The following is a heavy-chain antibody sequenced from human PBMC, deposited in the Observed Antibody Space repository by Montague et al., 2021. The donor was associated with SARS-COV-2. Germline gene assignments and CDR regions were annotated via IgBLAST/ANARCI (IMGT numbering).Heavy chain of an antibody. Sequence: SLRLSCAASGFTFSSYSMNWVRQAPGKGLEWVSSISSSSSYIYYADSVKGRFTISRDNAKNSLYLQMNSLRAEDTAVYYCARDFLPLLAYYYGMDVWGQGTTVTVSS. CDR3: ARDFLPLLAYYYGMDV. J-gene: IGHJ6*02. CDR2: ISSSSSYI. D-gene: IGHD3-3*01. V-gene: IGHV3-21*01. CDR1: GFTFSSYS.